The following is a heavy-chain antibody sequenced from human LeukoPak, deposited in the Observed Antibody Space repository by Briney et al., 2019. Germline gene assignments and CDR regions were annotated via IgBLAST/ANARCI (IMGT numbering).Heavy chain of an antibody. CDR2: IIPMFGAV. V-gene: IGHV1-69*06. J-gene: IGHJ4*02. D-gene: IGHD3-22*01. CDR3: VRDYDISGPQKNFFDY. Sequence: ASVKVSCKASGGTFISYVISWVRQAPGQGLQWMGGIIPMFGAVNYAQKFQGRVTITADKSTGTAYMELSSLRSEDTAVYYCVRDYDISGPQKNFFDYWGQGTLVTVSS. CDR1: GGTFISYV.